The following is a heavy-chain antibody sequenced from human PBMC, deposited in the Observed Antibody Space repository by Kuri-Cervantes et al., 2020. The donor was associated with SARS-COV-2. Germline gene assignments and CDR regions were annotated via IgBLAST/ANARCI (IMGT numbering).Heavy chain of an antibody. J-gene: IGHJ6*03. CDR1: GGSFSGYY. V-gene: IGHV4-34*01. CDR2: INHSGST. Sequence: GSLRLSCAVYGGSFSGYYWSWIRQPPGKGLEWIGEINHSGSTYYNPSLKSRLTISVDTSKNQFFLKLSSVTAADTAVYYCAGFYYYDSSGFVANYYYMDVWGKGTTVTVSS. D-gene: IGHD3-22*01. CDR3: AGFYYYDSSGFVANYYYMDV.